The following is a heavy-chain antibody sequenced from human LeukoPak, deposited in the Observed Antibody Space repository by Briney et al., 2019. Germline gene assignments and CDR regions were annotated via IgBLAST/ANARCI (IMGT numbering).Heavy chain of an antibody. Sequence: GGSLRLSCAASGFTFSSYGMHWVRQAPGKGLEGVAVVWYDGSNKYYADSVKGRFTISRDNSKNTLYLLMNSLRAEDTAVYYCARATSSSWYKGTPTDYYFDYWGQGALVTVSS. CDR1: GFTFSSYG. D-gene: IGHD6-13*01. CDR3: ARATSSSWYKGTPTDYYFDY. V-gene: IGHV3-33*01. CDR2: VWYDGSNK. J-gene: IGHJ4*02.